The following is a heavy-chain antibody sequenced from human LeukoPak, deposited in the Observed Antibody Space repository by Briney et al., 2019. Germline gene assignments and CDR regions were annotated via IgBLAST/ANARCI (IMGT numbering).Heavy chain of an antibody. CDR2: IEEDGGEK. D-gene: IGHD2-15*01. J-gene: IGHJ4*02. Sequence: GGSLRLSCAPSGFNFSSYWMSWVRQAPGKGLEWVANIEEDGGEKYYVDSVKGRFIISRDNAKNSLYLQMNSLRAEDTAVYYCAREGGDIADTGFDYWGQGTLVTVSS. V-gene: IGHV3-7*01. CDR1: GFNFSSYW. CDR3: AREGGDIADTGFDY.